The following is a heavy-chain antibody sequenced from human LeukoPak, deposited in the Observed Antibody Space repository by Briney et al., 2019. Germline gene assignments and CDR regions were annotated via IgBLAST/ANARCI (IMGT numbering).Heavy chain of an antibody. V-gene: IGHV1-8*02. J-gene: IGHJ4*02. CDR2: MNPNSGNT. Sequence: ASVKVSCKASGGTFSSYAISWVRQAPGQGLEWMGWMNPNSGNTGYAQKFQGRVTMTRNTSISTAYMELSSLRSEDTAVYYCARGRPFSDNWNYVWYFDYWGQGTLVTVSS. CDR1: GGTFSSYA. D-gene: IGHD1-7*01. CDR3: ARGRPFSDNWNYVWYFDY.